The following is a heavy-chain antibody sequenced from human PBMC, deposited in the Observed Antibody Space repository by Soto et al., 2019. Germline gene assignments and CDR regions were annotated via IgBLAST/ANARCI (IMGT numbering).Heavy chain of an antibody. Sequence: GGSLRLSCAASGFTFSSYAMSWVRQAPGKGLEWVSAISGSGGSTYYAASVKGRFTISRDNSKNTLYLQMNSLRAEDAAVYYCSKDGEISGYDAFDIWGQGTMVTVSS. D-gene: IGHD5-12*01. J-gene: IGHJ3*02. V-gene: IGHV3-23*01. CDR1: GFTFSSYA. CDR3: SKDGEISGYDAFDI. CDR2: ISGSGGST.